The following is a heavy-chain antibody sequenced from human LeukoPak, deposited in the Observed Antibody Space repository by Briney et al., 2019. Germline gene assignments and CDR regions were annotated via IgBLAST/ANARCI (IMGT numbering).Heavy chain of an antibody. CDR1: GFTFSSYA. Sequence: GGSLRLSCAASGFTFSSYAMHWVRQAPGKGLEWVAVISYDGSNKYYADSVKGRFTISRDNSKNTLYLQMNSLRAEDTAVYYCARDLSATVTTGYGMDVWGQGTTVTVSS. CDR3: ARDLSATVTTGYGMDV. CDR2: ISYDGSNK. J-gene: IGHJ6*02. V-gene: IGHV3-30-3*01. D-gene: IGHD4-17*01.